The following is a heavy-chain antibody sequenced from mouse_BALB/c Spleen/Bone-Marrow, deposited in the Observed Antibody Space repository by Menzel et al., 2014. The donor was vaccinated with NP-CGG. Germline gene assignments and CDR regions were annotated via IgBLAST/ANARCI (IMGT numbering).Heavy chain of an antibody. D-gene: IGHD1-1*01. V-gene: IGHV14-3*02. Sequence: EVKLVESGAELVKPGASVKLSCTASDFNIKDTYMHWVKQRPEQGLEWIGRIDPANGNTKYDPKFQGKATITADTSSNTAYLQLSSLTSEDTAVYYCANYYYSSSLFAYWGQGTLVTVSA. CDR2: IDPANGNT. CDR3: ANYYYSSSLFAY. J-gene: IGHJ3*01. CDR1: DFNIKDTY.